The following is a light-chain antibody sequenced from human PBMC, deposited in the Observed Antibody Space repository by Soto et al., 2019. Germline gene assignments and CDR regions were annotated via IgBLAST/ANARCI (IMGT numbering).Light chain of an antibody. Sequence: QTVVTQPPSVSAAPGQKVTISCSGSSSNIGNTGVSWYQQLPGTAPKLLIYDNNKRPSGIPDRFSGSKSGTSATLGITGLQTGDEADYYCGTWDSSLSAGVLGGGTKLTVL. J-gene: IGLJ2*01. CDR1: SSNIGNTG. CDR3: GTWDSSLSAGV. V-gene: IGLV1-51*01. CDR2: DNN.